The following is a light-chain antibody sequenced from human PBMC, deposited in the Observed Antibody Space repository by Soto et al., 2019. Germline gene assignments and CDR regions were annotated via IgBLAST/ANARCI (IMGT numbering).Light chain of an antibody. CDR3: CSYEGSYTSQV. CDR2: DVT. Sequence: QSALTQPRSVSGSPGQSVTISCTGTSSDVGGSKYVSWYQQYPGKAPKLIIYDVTNRPSGVPDRFSGSKSGNTASLTISGLQAEDEADYYCCSYEGSYTSQVFGTGTKLTVL. CDR1: SSDVGGSKY. J-gene: IGLJ1*01. V-gene: IGLV2-11*01.